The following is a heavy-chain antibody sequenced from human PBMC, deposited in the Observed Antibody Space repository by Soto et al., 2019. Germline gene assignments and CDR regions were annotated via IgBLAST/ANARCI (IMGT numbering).Heavy chain of an antibody. CDR1: GYTFTGYY. Sequence: ASVKVSCKASGYTFTGYYMHWVRQAPGQGLEWMGWINPNSGGTNHAQKFQGRVTMTRDTSISTAYMELSRLRSDDTAVYYCARGPPPSRFWSGYAFDIWGQGTMVTVSS. CDR2: INPNSGGT. D-gene: IGHD3-3*01. CDR3: ARGPPPSRFWSGYAFDI. V-gene: IGHV1-2*02. J-gene: IGHJ3*02.